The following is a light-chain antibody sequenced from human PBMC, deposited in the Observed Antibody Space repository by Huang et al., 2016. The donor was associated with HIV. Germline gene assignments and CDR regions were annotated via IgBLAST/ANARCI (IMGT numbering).Light chain of an antibody. Sequence: DIQMTQSPSSLSASVGDRVTITCRASQSISWYLNWYQQRPGKAPKSLIYAASSLQSWVPSRFSGRGSGTDFTLTISSLQPDDFATYYCQQSYSMPLTFGGGTKVEI. CDR2: AAS. CDR3: QQSYSMPLT. CDR1: QSISWY. J-gene: IGKJ4*01. V-gene: IGKV1-39*01.